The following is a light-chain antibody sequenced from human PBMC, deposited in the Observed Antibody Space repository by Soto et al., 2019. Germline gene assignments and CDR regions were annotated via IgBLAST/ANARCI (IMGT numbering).Light chain of an antibody. CDR2: DAS. CDR1: QSVSSY. CDR3: QQRSNWPLA. V-gene: IGKV3-11*01. J-gene: IGKJ4*01. Sequence: EIVLTQSPATLSLSPGERATLSCRASQSVSSYLAWYQQKPGQAPRLLIYDASNRATGIPARFSGSGSGTAFTPTICSLEPEDFPVYYCQQRSNWPLAFGGATKVEIK.